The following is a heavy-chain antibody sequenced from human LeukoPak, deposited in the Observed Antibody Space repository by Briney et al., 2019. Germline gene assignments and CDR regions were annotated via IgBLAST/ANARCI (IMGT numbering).Heavy chain of an antibody. CDR2: IYYSGST. Sequence: PSETLSLTCTVSGGSISSYYWSWIRQPPGKGLEWIGYIYYSGSTNYNPSLKSRVTISVDTSKNQFSLKLSSVTAADTAVYYCARRDSSSWYSYYFDYRGQGTLVTVSS. CDR3: ARRDSSSWYSYYFDY. J-gene: IGHJ4*02. CDR1: GGSISSYY. D-gene: IGHD6-13*01. V-gene: IGHV4-59*08.